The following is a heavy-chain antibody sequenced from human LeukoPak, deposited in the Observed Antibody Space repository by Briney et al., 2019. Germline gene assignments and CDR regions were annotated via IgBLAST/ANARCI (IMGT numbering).Heavy chain of an antibody. Sequence: GGSLRLSCAGAGFTFTKYAMSWVRQAPGKGPEWVSGISASGGSVYYADSVKGRFTISRDDSKNTLYLQMNGLRVEDTAVYYCAKDSNGDYVGGFDMRGPGTMVTVSS. D-gene: IGHD4-17*01. CDR3: AKDSNGDYVGGFDM. CDR2: ISASGGSV. CDR1: GFTFTKYA. J-gene: IGHJ3*02. V-gene: IGHV3-23*01.